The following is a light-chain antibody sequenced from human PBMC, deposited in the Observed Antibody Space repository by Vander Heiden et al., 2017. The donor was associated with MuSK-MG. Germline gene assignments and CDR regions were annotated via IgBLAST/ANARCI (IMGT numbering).Light chain of an antibody. V-gene: IGKV2-30*01. J-gene: IGKJ1*01. CDR2: KVS. CDR1: VSLVYTDGNTY. CDR3: RRVTHWPQT. Sequence: DVVMTQSPLSLPVTLGQPASISCKSSVSLVYTDGNTYLNWFLQRPGQSPRRLMYKVSNRDSGVPDRFSGTASGTDFTLTISRVAAEDVGVYHCRRVTHWPQTFGQGTKVEIK.